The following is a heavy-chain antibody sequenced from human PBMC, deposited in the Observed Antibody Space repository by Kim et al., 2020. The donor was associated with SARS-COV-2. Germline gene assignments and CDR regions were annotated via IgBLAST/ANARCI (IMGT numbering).Heavy chain of an antibody. J-gene: IGHJ4*02. Sequence: GGSLRLSCAASGFTFSDYYMSWIRQAPGKGLEWVSYISSSGSTIYYADSVKGRFTISRDNAKNSLYLQMNSLRAEDTAVYYCARDGSGGAGYYGWGSYRRHLDYWGQGTLPTVS. CDR2: ISSSGSTI. D-gene: IGHD3-10*01. V-gene: IGHV3-11*01. CDR1: GFTFSDYY. CDR3: ARDGSGGAGYYGWGSYRRHLDY.